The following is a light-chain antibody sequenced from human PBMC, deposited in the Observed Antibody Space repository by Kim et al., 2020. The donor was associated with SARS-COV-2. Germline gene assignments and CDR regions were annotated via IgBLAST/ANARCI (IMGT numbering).Light chain of an antibody. Sequence: ASVKLTCMLSSGHNSYAIAWLQQRPGKGPRYLMRVYSDGRHTKGDGIPDRFSGSSSGSEYYLTISGLQSEDEADYYCQTWGSGIGVFGGGTQLTVL. CDR1: SGHNSYA. J-gene: IGLJ2*01. CDR2: VYSDGRH. V-gene: IGLV4-69*01. CDR3: QTWGSGIGV.